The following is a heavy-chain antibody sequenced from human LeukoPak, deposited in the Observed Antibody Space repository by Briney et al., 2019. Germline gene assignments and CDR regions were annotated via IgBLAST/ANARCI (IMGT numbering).Heavy chain of an antibody. Sequence: PGGSLRLSCSASGFTFSSYAMHSVRQAPGQRLQSLAFISSDGSNKYYADSVKGRFTISRDNSRDTLSLQMSSLRAEDTAVYYCTRSAYCTGGTCYSKTFDYWGQGTLVTVSS. CDR1: GFTFSSYA. D-gene: IGHD2-15*01. V-gene: IGHV3-30*03. J-gene: IGHJ4*02. CDR3: TRSAYCTGGTCYSKTFDY. CDR2: ISSDGSNK.